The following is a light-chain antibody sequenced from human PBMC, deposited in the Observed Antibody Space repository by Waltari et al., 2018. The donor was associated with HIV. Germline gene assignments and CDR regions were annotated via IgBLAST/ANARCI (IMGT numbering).Light chain of an antibody. Sequence: VVLSQSPLSLPVPLGPPASISCRPSQSLVNSDGNTHLHWLHQRPGQSPRLLIYKGSNRDSGVPDRISGSGSGSDFTLKISRVEAEDVGVDYCMLATHWPPAWTFGQGTKVEIK. CDR2: KGS. J-gene: IGKJ1*01. V-gene: IGKV2-30*01. CDR3: MLATHWPPAWT. CDR1: QSLVNSDGNTH.